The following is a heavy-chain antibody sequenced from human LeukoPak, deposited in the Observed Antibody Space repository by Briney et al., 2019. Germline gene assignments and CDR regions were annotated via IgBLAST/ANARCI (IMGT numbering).Heavy chain of an antibody. CDR3: AFGVASFFDY. CDR2: IYYSGST. CDR1: GGSISSGDYY. D-gene: IGHD3-3*01. Sequence: SETLSLTCTVSGGSISSGDYYWSWIRQPPRHRLEWIGYIYYSGSTYYNPSLKSRVTISVDTSKNQFSLKLSSVTAADTAVYYCAFGVASFFDYWGQGTLVTVSS. J-gene: IGHJ4*02. V-gene: IGHV4-30-4*08.